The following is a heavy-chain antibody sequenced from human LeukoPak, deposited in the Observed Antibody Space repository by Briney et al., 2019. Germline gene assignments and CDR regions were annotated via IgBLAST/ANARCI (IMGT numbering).Heavy chain of an antibody. V-gene: IGHV3-33*01. D-gene: IGHD6-13*01. CDR1: GFTFRGYA. J-gene: IGHJ4*02. Sequence: GRPLRPSCAPSGFTFRGYAMNWVRRAPGKGLGWVAVIWYDGSNKYYADSVKGRFTISRDNSKDTLYLQMNSLRAEDTAVYYCARGQLGLHYFDYWGQGTLVTVSS. CDR2: IWYDGSNK. CDR3: ARGQLGLHYFDY.